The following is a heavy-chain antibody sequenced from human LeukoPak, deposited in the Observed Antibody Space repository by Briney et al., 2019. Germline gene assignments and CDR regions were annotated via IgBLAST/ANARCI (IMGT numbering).Heavy chain of an antibody. Sequence: GGSLRLSCATSGFTFGSHAMSWVRQAPGKGLEWVSSISAGGGGTSYADSVKGRITISRDNSKDTVCLQMNSLRAEDTAVYFCVKTFQYSSNWYDYWGQGTLVTVSS. J-gene: IGHJ5*01. CDR3: VKTFQYSSNWYDY. CDR1: GFTFGSHA. D-gene: IGHD6-6*01. CDR2: ISAGGGGT. V-gene: IGHV3-23*01.